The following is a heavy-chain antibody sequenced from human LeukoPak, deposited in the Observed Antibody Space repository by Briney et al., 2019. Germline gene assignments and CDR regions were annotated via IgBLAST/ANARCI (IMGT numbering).Heavy chain of an antibody. D-gene: IGHD1-20*01. CDR3: ARDRPDGITGTRGPYGMDV. J-gene: IGHJ6*04. V-gene: IGHV4-59*01. CDR1: GGSISSYY. CDR2: IYYSGST. Sequence: PSETLSVTCTVSGGSISSYYWSWIRQPPGKGLEWIGYIYYSGSTNYNPSLKSRVTISVDTSKNQFSLKLSSVTAADTAVYYCARDRPDGITGTRGPYGMDVWGKGTTVTVSS.